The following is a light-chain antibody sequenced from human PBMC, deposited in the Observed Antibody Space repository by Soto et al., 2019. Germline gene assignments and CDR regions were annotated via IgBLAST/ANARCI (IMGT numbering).Light chain of an antibody. Sequence: IQMTQSPSTLSGSVGDRVTITCRASQTIISWLAWYQQKPGKAPKLLIYKASTLKSGVPSRFSGSGSGTEFTLTISSLQPDDFATYYCQQYKTYFTFGPGTKVDIK. CDR2: KAS. J-gene: IGKJ3*01. CDR1: QTIISW. V-gene: IGKV1-5*03. CDR3: QQYKTYFT.